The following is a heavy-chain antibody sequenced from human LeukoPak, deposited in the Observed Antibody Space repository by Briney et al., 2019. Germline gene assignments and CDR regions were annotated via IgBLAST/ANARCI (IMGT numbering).Heavy chain of an antibody. CDR3: ARHGDYYDSSCGY. CDR2: IREDGSEK. CDR1: GFTFSSYW. Sequence: GGSLRLSCAASGFTFSSYWMTWVRQAPGKGLEWVANIREDGSEKYYVDSVKGRFTISRDNAKNSLYLQVNSLRAEDTAVYYCARHGDYYDSSCGYWGQGTLVTVSS. D-gene: IGHD3-22*01. V-gene: IGHV3-7*01. J-gene: IGHJ4*02.